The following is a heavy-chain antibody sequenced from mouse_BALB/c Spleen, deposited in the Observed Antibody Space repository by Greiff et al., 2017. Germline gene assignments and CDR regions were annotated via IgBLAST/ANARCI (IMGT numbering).Heavy chain of an antibody. Sequence: EVQLQQSGAELVRPGALVKLSCKASGFNIKDYYMHWVKQRPEQGLEWIGWIDPENGNTIYDPKFQGKASITADTSSNTAYLQLSSLTSEDTAVYYCARIRYDGYWGQGTTLTVSS. CDR2: IDPENGNT. V-gene: IGHV14-1*02. D-gene: IGHD2-14*01. J-gene: IGHJ2*01. CDR3: ARIRYDGY. CDR1: GFNIKDYY.